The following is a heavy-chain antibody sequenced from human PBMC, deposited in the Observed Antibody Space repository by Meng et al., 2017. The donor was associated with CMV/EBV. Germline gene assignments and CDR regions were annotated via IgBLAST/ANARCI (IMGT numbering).Heavy chain of an antibody. CDR2: INPSGGST. CDR1: GYTFTSYY. D-gene: IGHD3-3*01. Sequence: ASVKVSCKASGYTFTSYYMHWVRQAPGQGLEWMGIINPSGGSTSYAQKFQGRVTMTRDTSTSTAYMELSSLRSEDTAVYYCARGNDFWSGPGQYYYSGLDVWGQGTTVTVS. V-gene: IGHV1-46*01. CDR3: ARGNDFWSGPGQYYYSGLDV. J-gene: IGHJ6*02.